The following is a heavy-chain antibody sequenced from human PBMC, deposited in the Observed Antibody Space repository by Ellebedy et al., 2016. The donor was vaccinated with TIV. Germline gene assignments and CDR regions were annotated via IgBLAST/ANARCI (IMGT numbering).Heavy chain of an antibody. CDR2: ISGSGDST. CDR1: GFTFSSYA. J-gene: IGHJ4*02. V-gene: IGHV3-23*01. D-gene: IGHD3-16*01. CDR3: ARDGSPVELTYYFDY. Sequence: GESLKISCAASGFTFSSYAISWVRQAPGKGLDWVSAISGSGDSTYYADSVKGRFTISRDNAKNSLYLQMNSLRAEDTAVYYCARDGSPVELTYYFDYWGQGTLVTVSS.